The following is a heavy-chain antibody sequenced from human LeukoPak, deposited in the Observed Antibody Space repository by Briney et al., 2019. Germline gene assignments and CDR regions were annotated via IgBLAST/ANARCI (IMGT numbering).Heavy chain of an antibody. CDR3: ARDIAAAEGEFDY. CDR2: IIPIFGTA. D-gene: IGHD6-13*01. J-gene: IGHJ4*02. V-gene: IGHV1-69*13. Sequence: SVKVSCKASGGTFSSYAISWVRQAPGQGLEWMGGIIPIFGTANYAQKFQGRVTITADESTSTAYMELSSLRSEDTAVYYCARDIAAAEGEFDYWGQGTLVTVSS. CDR1: GGTFSSYA.